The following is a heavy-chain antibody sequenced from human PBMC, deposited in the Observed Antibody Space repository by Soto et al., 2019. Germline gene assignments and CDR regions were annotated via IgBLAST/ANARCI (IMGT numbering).Heavy chain of an antibody. J-gene: IGHJ4*02. CDR1: GGSISSGGYS. V-gene: IGHV4-30-2*01. Sequence: LSLTCAVSGGSISSGGYSWSWIRQPPGKGLECIGYIYHSVSTYYNPSLKSRVTISVDGSKNQFSLKLNSVTAADTAVYYCARGPPLGYWGQGTLVTVSS. CDR2: IYHSVST. CDR3: ARGPPLGY.